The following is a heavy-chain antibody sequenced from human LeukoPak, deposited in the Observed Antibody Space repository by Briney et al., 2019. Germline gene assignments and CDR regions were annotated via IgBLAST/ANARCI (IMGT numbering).Heavy chain of an antibody. Sequence: GASLQISCNASGSSFTSYWIGWVRRLPGKGPEWMGFIYPGDSKTTYSPSFRGQVTISADKSISTTYLQWSSLKASDTAMYYCARPNYYYYYIDVWGTGTTITVSS. J-gene: IGHJ6*03. V-gene: IGHV5-51*01. CDR3: ARPNYYYYYIDV. CDR2: IYPGDSKT. CDR1: GSSFTSYW.